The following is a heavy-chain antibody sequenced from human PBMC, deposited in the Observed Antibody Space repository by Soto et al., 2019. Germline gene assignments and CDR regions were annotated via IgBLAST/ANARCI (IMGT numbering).Heavy chain of an antibody. CDR1: GYTFTSYY. D-gene: IGHD5-12*01. CDR2: INPSGGST. Sequence: ASVKVSCKASGYTFTSYYMHWVRQAPGQGLEWMGIINPSGGSTSYAQKFQGRVTMTRDTSTSTVYMELSSLRSEDTAVYYCARDLSAGYSGYDNPYWYFDLWGRGTLVTVYS. CDR3: ARDLSAGYSGYDNPYWYFDL. V-gene: IGHV1-46*01. J-gene: IGHJ2*01.